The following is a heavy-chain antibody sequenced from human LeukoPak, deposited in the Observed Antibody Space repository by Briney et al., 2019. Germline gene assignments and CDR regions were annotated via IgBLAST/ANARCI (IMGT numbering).Heavy chain of an antibody. CDR1: GGSISSGSYY. CDR2: IYTSGST. D-gene: IGHD3-3*01. J-gene: IGHJ6*03. V-gene: IGHV4-61*02. CDR3: ARDSGITYCDFWSGYYHYYYMDV. Sequence: SQTLSLTCTVSGGSISSGSYYWSWIRQPAGKGLEWIGRIYTSGSTNYNPSLKSRVTISVDTSKNQFSLKLSSVTAADTAVYYCARDSGITYCDFWSGYYHYYYMDVWGKGTTVTVSS.